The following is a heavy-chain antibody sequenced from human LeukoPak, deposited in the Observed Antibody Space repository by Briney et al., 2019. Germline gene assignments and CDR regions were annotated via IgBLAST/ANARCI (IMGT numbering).Heavy chain of an antibody. V-gene: IGHV3-74*01. D-gene: IGHD4-17*01. CDR3: ATDFYGDYADY. CDR1: GFTFSSYW. CDR2: INSDGSNI. J-gene: IGHJ4*02. Sequence: GGSLRLSCAASGFTFSSYWMHWVRQAPGKGLVWVSRINSDGSNISYAASVKGRFTISRDNAKNTLYLQMNSLRAEDTAVYYCATDFYGDYADYWGQGTLVTVSS.